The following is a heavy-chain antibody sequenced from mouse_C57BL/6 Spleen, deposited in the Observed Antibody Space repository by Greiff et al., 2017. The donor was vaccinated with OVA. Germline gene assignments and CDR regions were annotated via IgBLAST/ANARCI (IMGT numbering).Heavy chain of an antibody. CDR2: IDPETGGT. V-gene: IGHV1-15*01. J-gene: IGHJ4*01. Sequence: QVQLQQSGAELVRPGASVTLSCKASGYTFTDYEMHWVKQTPVHGLEWIGAIDPETGGTAYNQKFKGKAILTADKSSSTAYMELRSLTSEDSAVYYCTAGYGSGAMDYWGQGTSVTVSS. CDR3: TAGYGSGAMDY. D-gene: IGHD1-1*01. CDR1: GYTFTDYE.